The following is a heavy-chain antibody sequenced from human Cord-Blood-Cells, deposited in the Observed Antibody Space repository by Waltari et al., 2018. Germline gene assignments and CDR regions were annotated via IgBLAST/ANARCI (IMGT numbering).Heavy chain of an antibody. CDR1: GGTFSSYA. CDR3: ARDSSGTGDHSY. D-gene: IGHD7-27*01. Sequence: QVQLVQSGAEVKKHGSSVKVSCKASGGTFSSYAISWVRQAPGQGLEWMRRITPILGIANYAQKFQGRVTITADKSTSTSYMELSSLRSEDTAVYYCARDSSGTGDHSYWGQGTLVTVSS. V-gene: IGHV1-69*09. J-gene: IGHJ4*02. CDR2: ITPILGIA.